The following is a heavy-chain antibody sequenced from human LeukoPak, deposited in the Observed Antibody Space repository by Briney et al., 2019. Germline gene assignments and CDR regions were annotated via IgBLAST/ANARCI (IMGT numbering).Heavy chain of an antibody. D-gene: IGHD3-16*01. Sequence: ETLSLTCTVSGYSISSGYYWGWIRQPPGKGLEWVANIKQDGSEKYYVDSVKGRFTISRDNAKNSLYLQMNSLRDEDTAVYYCARDYVQDYWGQGTLVTVSS. CDR1: GYSISSGYY. CDR2: IKQDGSEK. CDR3: ARDYVQDY. V-gene: IGHV3-7*01. J-gene: IGHJ4*02.